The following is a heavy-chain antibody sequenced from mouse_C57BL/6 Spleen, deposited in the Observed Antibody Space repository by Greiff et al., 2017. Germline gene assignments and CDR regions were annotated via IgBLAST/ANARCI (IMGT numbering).Heavy chain of an antibody. V-gene: IGHV1-53*01. CDR2: INPSNGGT. Sequence: QVQLQQPGTELVKPGASVKLSCKASGYTFTSYWMHWVKQRPGQGLEWIGNINPSNGGTNYNEKFKSKATLTVDKSSSTAYMQLSSLSSEDSAVYYCARGITTVVAEDFDYWGQGTTLTVSS. CDR1: GYTFTSYW. J-gene: IGHJ2*01. CDR3: ARGITTVVAEDFDY. D-gene: IGHD1-1*01.